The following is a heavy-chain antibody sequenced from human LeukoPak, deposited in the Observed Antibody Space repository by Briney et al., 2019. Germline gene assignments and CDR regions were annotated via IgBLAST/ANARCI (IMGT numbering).Heavy chain of an antibody. CDR2: IYTSGST. D-gene: IGHD3-9*01. CDR3: ARGLRYFDPVEM. Sequence: SETLSLTCTVSGYSISSGYYWSWIRPPAGKGLEWIGRIYTSGSTNYNPSLKSRVTISVDTSKNQFSLKLSSVTAADTAVYYCARGLRYFDPVEMWGQGTLVTVSS. J-gene: IGHJ4*02. V-gene: IGHV4-61*02. CDR1: GYSISSGYY.